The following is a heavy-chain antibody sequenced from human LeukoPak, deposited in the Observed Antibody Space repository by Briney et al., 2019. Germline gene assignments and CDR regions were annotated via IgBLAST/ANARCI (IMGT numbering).Heavy chain of an antibody. CDR1: GFTFSDYY. CDR3: ARDYLAPRKYDFWSGYYSNPFDY. V-gene: IGHV3-11*01. D-gene: IGHD3-3*01. CDR2: ISSSGSTI. J-gene: IGHJ4*02. Sequence: GGSLTLSCAASGFTFSDYYMSWIRQAPGQGLGRVSYISSSGSTIYYADSVKGRFTTSSDNAKNSLDLQMNSLRAEDTAVYYCARDYLAPRKYDFWSGYYSNPFDYWGQGTLVTVSS.